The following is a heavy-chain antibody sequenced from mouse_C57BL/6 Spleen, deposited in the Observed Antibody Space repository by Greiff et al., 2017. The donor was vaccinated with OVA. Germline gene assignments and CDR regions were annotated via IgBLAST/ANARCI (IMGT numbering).Heavy chain of an antibody. J-gene: IGHJ2*01. CDR1: GFTFTDYY. D-gene: IGHD1-1*01. Sequence: EVMLVESGGGLVQPGGSLSLSCAASGFTFTDYYMSWVRQPPGKALEWLGFIRNKANGYTTEYSASVKGRFTISRDNSQSTLYLQMNALRAEDSATYYCARYGSSYFDYWGQGTTLTVSS. CDR2: IRNKANGYTT. V-gene: IGHV7-3*01. CDR3: ARYGSSYFDY.